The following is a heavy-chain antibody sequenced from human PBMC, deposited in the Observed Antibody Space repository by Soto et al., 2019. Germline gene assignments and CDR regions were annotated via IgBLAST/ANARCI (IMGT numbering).Heavy chain of an antibody. CDR3: ARDQGDEYYDSSGYFV. Sequence: GASVKVSCKASGYTFTSYGISWVRQAPGQGLEWMGWTSAYNGNTNYAQKLQGRVTMTTDTSTSTAYMELRSLRSDDTAVYYCARDQGDEYYDSSGYFVWGQGTMVTV. V-gene: IGHV1-18*01. CDR2: TSAYNGNT. CDR1: GYTFTSYG. J-gene: IGHJ3*01. D-gene: IGHD3-22*01.